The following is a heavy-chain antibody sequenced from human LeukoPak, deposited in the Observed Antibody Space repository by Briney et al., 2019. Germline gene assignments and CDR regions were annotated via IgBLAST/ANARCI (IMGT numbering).Heavy chain of an antibody. D-gene: IGHD3-10*01. CDR1: GYSISSGYY. V-gene: IGHV4-38-2*02. J-gene: IGHJ4*02. Sequence: KPSETLSLTCTVSGYSISSGYYWGWIRQPPGKGLEWIGSINHSGSTYYNPSLKSRVTISVDTSKNQFSLKLSSVTAADTAVYYCARIREELLWFGELFIFDYWGQGTLVTVSS. CDR3: ARIREELLWFGELFIFDY. CDR2: INHSGST.